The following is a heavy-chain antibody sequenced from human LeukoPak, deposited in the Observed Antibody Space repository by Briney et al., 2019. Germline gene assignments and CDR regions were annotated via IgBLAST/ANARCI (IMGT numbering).Heavy chain of an antibody. CDR1: GFTFSNAW. Sequence: PGGSLRLSCAASGFTFSNAWMSWVRQAPGKGLGWVGRIKSKTDGGTTDYAAPVKGRFTISRDDSKNTLYLQMNSLKTEDTAVYYCTTDGVVVAATSDYWGQGTLVTVSS. V-gene: IGHV3-15*01. D-gene: IGHD2-15*01. CDR3: TTDGVVVAATSDY. CDR2: IKSKTDGGTT. J-gene: IGHJ4*02.